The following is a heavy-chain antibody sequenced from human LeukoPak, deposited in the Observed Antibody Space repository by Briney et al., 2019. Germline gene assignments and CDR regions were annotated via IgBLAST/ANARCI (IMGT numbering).Heavy chain of an antibody. CDR3: AKGGDSSGYYGGPDY. Sequence: GGSLRLSRVTSGFNFSSYGMHWVRQAPDKGLEWGAVISYEGSNKYYADSVKGRFTISRDNSKNTPYLQMNSLRAEDTAVYYCAKGGDSSGYYGGPDYWGQGTLVTVSS. J-gene: IGHJ4*02. CDR1: GFNFSSYG. D-gene: IGHD3-22*01. V-gene: IGHV3-30*18. CDR2: ISYEGSNK.